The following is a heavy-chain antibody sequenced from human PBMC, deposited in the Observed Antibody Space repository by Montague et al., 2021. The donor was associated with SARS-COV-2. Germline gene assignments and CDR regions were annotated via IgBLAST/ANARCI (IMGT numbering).Heavy chain of an antibody. D-gene: IGHD3-9*01. CDR2: TYYRSKWDS. V-gene: IGHV6-1*01. CDR3: ASSGITLTGLDAFDI. CDR1: GDSVSSKSVA. Sequence: CAISGDSVSSKSVAWNWIRQSPSRGLEWLGRTYYRSKWDSDYAEXVKGRLVITPNTSKNQVSLQLNSVIPEDTAVYFCASSGITLTGLDAFDIWGQGTMVTVSS. J-gene: IGHJ3*02.